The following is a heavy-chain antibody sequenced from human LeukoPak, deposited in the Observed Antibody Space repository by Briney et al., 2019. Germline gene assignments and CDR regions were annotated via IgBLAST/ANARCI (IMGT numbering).Heavy chain of an antibody. CDR2: IYYSGNT. CDR3: ARDHSFDAFDI. V-gene: IGHV4-59*12. CDR1: GGSITSYY. J-gene: IGHJ3*02. Sequence: SETLSLTCTVSGGSITSYYWSWLRQPPGKGLEWVGYIYYSGNTNYNRSLKSRVTISVDTSKNQFSLKLGSVTAADAAVYYCARDHSFDAFDIWGQGTMSAVSS.